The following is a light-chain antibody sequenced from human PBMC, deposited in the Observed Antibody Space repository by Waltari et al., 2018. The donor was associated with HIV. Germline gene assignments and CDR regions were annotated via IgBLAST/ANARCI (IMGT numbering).Light chain of an antibody. CDR1: SSDIGSYNR. CDR2: EVT. Sequence: QSTLTQTPSVSGSLGQSVTTPCTGTSSDIGSYNRVSWYQQPPGTAPKLIVYEVTNRPSGVAVRFSGSKSGNAASLTISGLQAGDEADYYCSSYTTSSTWVFGGGTQLTVL. J-gene: IGLJ3*02. CDR3: SSYTTSSTWV. V-gene: IGLV2-18*02.